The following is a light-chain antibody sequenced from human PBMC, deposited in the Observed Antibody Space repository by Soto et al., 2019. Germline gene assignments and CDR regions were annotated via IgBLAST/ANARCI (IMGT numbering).Light chain of an antibody. CDR2: AAS. CDR1: QSISSY. Sequence: DIQMTQSPSSLSASVGDRVTITCRASQSISSYLNWYQQKPGKAPNLLIYAASSLQSGVPSRFSGSGSGTDFTLTISSLQPEDFATYYCQQSYSTLLTFGGGTRWIS. V-gene: IGKV1-39*01. CDR3: QQSYSTLLT. J-gene: IGKJ4*01.